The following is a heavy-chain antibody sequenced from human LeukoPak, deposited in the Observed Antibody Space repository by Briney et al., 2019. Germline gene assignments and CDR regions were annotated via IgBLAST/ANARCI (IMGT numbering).Heavy chain of an antibody. D-gene: IGHD3-22*01. CDR2: ISGSGGGT. Sequence: AGGSLRLSCAVSGITLSNYGMSWVRQAPGKGLEWVAGISGSGGGTYYADSVKGRFTISRDNPKNTLYLQMNGLRAEDTAVYVCAKRGVVIRVILVGFHKEAYYFDSWGQGALVTVSS. CDR1: GITLSNYG. V-gene: IGHV3-23*01. CDR3: AKRGVVIRVILVGFHKEAYYFDS. J-gene: IGHJ4*02.